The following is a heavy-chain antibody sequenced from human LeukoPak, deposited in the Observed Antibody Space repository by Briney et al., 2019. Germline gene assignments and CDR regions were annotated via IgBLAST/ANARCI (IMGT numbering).Heavy chain of an antibody. CDR3: ARPWEPDLAGYILH. V-gene: IGHV5-51*01. CDR2: VYPADSDT. Sequence: GESLQISCKGSGSSFSSYWIAWVRRIPGQGLEWIGVVYPADSDTRYSRSFQGQVTMSVDKSIKTAYLQWNSLKASDTAMYYCARPWEPDLAGYILHWGQGTLVTVSS. D-gene: IGHD1-14*01. J-gene: IGHJ1*01. CDR1: GSSFSSYW.